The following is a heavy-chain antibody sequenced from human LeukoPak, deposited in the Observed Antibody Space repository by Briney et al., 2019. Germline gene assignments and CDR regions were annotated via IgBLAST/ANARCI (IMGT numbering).Heavy chain of an antibody. D-gene: IGHD3-10*01. V-gene: IGHV4-39*01. CDR1: GDSISSTSYY. CDR3: ASRVYGLGSFNY. J-gene: IGHJ4*01. Sequence: SETLSLTCTVSGDSISSTSYYWDWIRQPPGKGLEWIGSIYNSGTTYYNPPLKSRVTISVDTSKNQFSLKVSSVTAADTAVYYCASRVYGLGSFNYWGQGTLVTVSS. CDR2: IYNSGTT.